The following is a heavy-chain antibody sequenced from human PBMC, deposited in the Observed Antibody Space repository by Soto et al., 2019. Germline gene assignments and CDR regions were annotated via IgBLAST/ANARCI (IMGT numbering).Heavy chain of an antibody. CDR1: GYTFTSYG. V-gene: IGHV1-18*01. D-gene: IGHD2-2*01. CDR3: VVVPAATDAFDI. Sequence: ASVKVSCKASGYTFTSYGISWVRQAPGQGLEWMGWISAYNGNTNYAQKLQGRVTMTTDTSTSTAYMELRSLRSDDTAVYYCVVVPAATDAFDIWGQGTMVTVSS. J-gene: IGHJ3*02. CDR2: ISAYNGNT.